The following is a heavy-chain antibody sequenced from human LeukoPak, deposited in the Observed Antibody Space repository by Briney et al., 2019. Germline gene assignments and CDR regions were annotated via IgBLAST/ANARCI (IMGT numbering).Heavy chain of an antibody. J-gene: IGHJ4*02. CDR2: MNPNTGGT. V-gene: IGHV1-2*02. Sequence: ASVKVSCKASGYTFTGYYIDWVRQAPGQGLEWMGWMNPNTGGTNFAEKFQGRVTMTRDTSISTAYMELSRLTSDDTAVYYCARGAGSSWFDYWGQGTLVTVSS. CDR3: ARGAGSSWFDY. D-gene: IGHD6-13*01. CDR1: GYTFTGYY.